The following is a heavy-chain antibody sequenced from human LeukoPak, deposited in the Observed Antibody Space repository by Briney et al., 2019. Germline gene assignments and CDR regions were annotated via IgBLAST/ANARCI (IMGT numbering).Heavy chain of an antibody. CDR2: IRYDGSNK. V-gene: IGHV3-30*02. J-gene: IGHJ4*02. Sequence: GGSLRLSCAASGFTFSSYGMHWVRQAPGKGLEWVAFIRYDGSNKYYADSVKGRFTISRDNSKNTLYLQMNSLRAEDTAVYYCAKDLHRIAARTGGYFDYWGQGTLVTVSS. CDR3: AKDLHRIAARTGGYFDY. D-gene: IGHD6-6*01. CDR1: GFTFSSYG.